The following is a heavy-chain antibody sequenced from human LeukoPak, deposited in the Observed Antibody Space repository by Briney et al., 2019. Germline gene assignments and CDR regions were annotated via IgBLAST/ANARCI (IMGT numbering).Heavy chain of an antibody. CDR2: INPSGGST. CDR3: AREVWEMATMRAYYFDY. V-gene: IGHV1-46*01. CDR1: GYTFTSYY. D-gene: IGHD5-24*01. J-gene: IGHJ4*02. Sequence: GASVKVSCKASGYTFTSYYMHWVRQAPGQGLEWMGIINPSGGSTSYAQKFQGRVTMTRDTSTSTVYMELSSLRSEDTAVYYCAREVWEMATMRAYYFDYWGQGTLVTVSS.